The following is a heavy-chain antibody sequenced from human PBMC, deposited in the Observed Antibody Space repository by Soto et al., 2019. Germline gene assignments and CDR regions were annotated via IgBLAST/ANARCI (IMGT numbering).Heavy chain of an antibody. D-gene: IGHD2-15*01. J-gene: IGHJ4*02. CDR1: GFTFSLYG. CDR2: ISYEGRNK. Sequence: QVQLVESGGDVIHSGKSLRLSCAVSGFTFSLYGMHWIRQAPGKGLEWVAFISYEGRNKYYADSVKGRFTISRDNSKNTVSLQMNSLRPEDTAVYYCAKGRDSTLLSWQYFDNWGQGTQVTVSS. V-gene: IGHV3-30*18. CDR3: AKGRDSTLLSWQYFDN.